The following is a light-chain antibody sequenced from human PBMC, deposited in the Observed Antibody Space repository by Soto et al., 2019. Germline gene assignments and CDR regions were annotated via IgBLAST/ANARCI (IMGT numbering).Light chain of an antibody. J-gene: IGKJ1*01. V-gene: IGKV3-15*01. CDR2: GAS. Sequence: IVMTQSPATLSVPLGDRATLSCRASQSVSSNLAWYQLKPGQAPRLLLYGASTRATGIPARFSGSGSGTEFTLTISSLQSEDFAVYYCQQYNNWPETFGQGTKVDIK. CDR3: QQYNNWPET. CDR1: QSVSSN.